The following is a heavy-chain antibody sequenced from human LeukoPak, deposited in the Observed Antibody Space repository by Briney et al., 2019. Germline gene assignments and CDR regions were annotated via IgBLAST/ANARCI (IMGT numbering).Heavy chain of an antibody. V-gene: IGHV1-2*02. D-gene: IGHD3-22*01. CDR1: AYTFTGYY. CDR2: INPNSGGT. Sequence: ASVKVSCKASAYTFTGYYMHWVRQAPGQGLEWMGWINPNSGGTNYAQKFQGRVTMTRDTSISTAYMELSRLRSDDTAVYYCARYYYDSSGYFDYWGQGTLVTVSS. CDR3: ARYYYDSSGYFDY. J-gene: IGHJ4*02.